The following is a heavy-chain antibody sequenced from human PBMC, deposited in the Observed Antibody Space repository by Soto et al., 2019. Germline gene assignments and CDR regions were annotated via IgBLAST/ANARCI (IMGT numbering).Heavy chain of an antibody. CDR2: IIPILGIA. CDR3: ARDHRDSGYDSYLFDP. Sequence: GASVKVSCKASGGTFSSYTISWVRQAPGQGLEWMGRIIPILGIANYAQKFQGRVTITADKSTSTAYMELSSLRSEDTAVYYCARDHRDSGYDSYLFDPRGQGTLVTGSS. CDR1: GGTFSSYT. J-gene: IGHJ5*02. V-gene: IGHV1-69*04. D-gene: IGHD5-12*01.